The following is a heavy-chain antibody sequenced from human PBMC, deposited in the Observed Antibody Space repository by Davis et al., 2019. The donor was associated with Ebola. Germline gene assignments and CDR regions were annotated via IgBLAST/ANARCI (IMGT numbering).Heavy chain of an antibody. CDR1: GFTFSTYN. J-gene: IGHJ4*02. CDR3: VSAGWDH. CDR2: ISDDSSST. V-gene: IGHV3-48*02. D-gene: IGHD2-15*01. Sequence: GGSLRLSCAVSGFTFSTYNMNWVRQPPGKGLEWVSHISDDSSSTYYADSVKGRFTISRDNAKNSLYLQLNTLRDEDTAVYFCVSAGWDHWGQGTLVTVSS.